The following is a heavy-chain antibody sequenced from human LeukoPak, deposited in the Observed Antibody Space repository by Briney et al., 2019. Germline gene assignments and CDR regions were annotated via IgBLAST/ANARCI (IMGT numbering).Heavy chain of an antibody. CDR2: INHSGST. CDR3: ARRQVYNYYGSVRTFDP. Sequence: SETLSLTCAVYGGSFSGYYWSWIRQPPGKGLEWIGEINHSGSTNYNPSLKSRVTISVDTSKNQFSLRLSSVTAADTAVYYCARRQVYNYYGSVRTFDPWGQGTLVTVSS. CDR1: GGSFSGYY. D-gene: IGHD3-10*01. J-gene: IGHJ5*02. V-gene: IGHV4-34*01.